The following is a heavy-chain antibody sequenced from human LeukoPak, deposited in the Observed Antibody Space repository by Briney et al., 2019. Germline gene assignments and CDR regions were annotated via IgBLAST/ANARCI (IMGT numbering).Heavy chain of an antibody. V-gene: IGHV3-33*06. CDR2: MWYGGIEK. Sequence: GGSLRLSCAASGVTFSRYGMHWVRQVPGKGLEWVAVMWYGGIEKYYADSVKGRCTISRDNSKNTLYLQMNSPRSEDTAVYYCAKDWTTIAVAAKQWGCFDYWGQGTLVTVSS. D-gene: IGHD6-19*01. CDR1: GVTFSRYG. J-gene: IGHJ4*02. CDR3: AKDWTTIAVAAKQWGCFDY.